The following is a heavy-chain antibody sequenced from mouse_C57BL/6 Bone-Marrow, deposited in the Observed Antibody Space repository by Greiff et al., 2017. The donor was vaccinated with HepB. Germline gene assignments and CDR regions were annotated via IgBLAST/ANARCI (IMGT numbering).Heavy chain of an antibody. V-gene: IGHV5-4*01. CDR2: ISDGGSYT. CDR1: GFTFSSYA. J-gene: IGHJ2*01. CDR3: ARERHYFDY. Sequence: VQLKESGGGLVKPGGSLKLSCAASGFTFSSYAMSWVRQTPEKRLEWVATISDGGSYTYYPDNVKGRFTISRDNAKNNLYLQMSHLKSEDTAMYYCARERHYFDYWGQGTTLTVSS.